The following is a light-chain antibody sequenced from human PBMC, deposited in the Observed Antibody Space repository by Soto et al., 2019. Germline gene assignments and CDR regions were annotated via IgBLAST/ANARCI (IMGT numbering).Light chain of an antibody. V-gene: IGKV1-5*03. CDR3: LQYFTYPFT. CDR2: GGS. Sequence: DIQMTQSHSTLSASVVDRVTSTCRASQRVGGGLVWYQQKPGKAPKILIYGGSSLESGVPSRFSGSGSGAEFTLTIDSLQPDDFATYYCLQYFTYPFTFGGGTKVDIK. J-gene: IGKJ4*01. CDR1: QRVGGG.